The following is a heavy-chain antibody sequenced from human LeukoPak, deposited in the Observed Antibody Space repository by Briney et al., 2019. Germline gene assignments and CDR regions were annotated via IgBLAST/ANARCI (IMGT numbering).Heavy chain of an antibody. CDR2: ISGSGGST. Sequence: PGGSLRLSCAASGFTFSSYAMSWVRQAPGEGLEWVSAISGSGGSTYYADSVKGRFTIPRDNSKNTLYLQMNSLRAEDTAVYYCANIGELPSDYFDYWGQGTLVTVSS. CDR1: GFTFSSYA. J-gene: IGHJ4*02. CDR3: ANIGELPSDYFDY. D-gene: IGHD1-26*01. V-gene: IGHV3-23*01.